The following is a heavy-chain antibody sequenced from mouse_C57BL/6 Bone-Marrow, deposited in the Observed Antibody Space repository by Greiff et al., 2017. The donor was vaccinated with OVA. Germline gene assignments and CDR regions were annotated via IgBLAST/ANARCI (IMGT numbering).Heavy chain of an antibody. CDR2: IYPGDGDT. J-gene: IGHJ4*01. D-gene: IGHD1-1*01. CDR1: GYAFSSSW. CDR3: ARLDGSRYYAMDD. Sequence: QVQLKESGPELVKPGASVKISCKASGYAFSSSWMNWVKQRPGKGLEWIGRIYPGDGDTNYNGKFKGKATLTADKSSSTAYMQLSSLTSEDSAVYFCARLDGSRYYAMDDWGQGTSVTVSS. V-gene: IGHV1-82*01.